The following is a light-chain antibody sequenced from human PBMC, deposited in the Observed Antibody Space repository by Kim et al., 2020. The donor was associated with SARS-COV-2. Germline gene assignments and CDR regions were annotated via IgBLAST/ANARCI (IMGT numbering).Light chain of an antibody. CDR1: QSIRSNY. CDR3: KQYGASPWT. V-gene: IGKV3-20*01. J-gene: IGKJ1*01. Sequence: SPGERATLSCRATQSIRSNYLAWYQQKPGQAPRLLIYAASSRATGIPDRFSGSGSGTDFTLTIGRLEPEDFAVYYCKQYGASPWTFGQGTKVDIK. CDR2: AAS.